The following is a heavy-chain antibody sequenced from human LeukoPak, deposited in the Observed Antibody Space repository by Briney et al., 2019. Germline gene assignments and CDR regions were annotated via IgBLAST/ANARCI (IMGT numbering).Heavy chain of an antibody. CDR1: GFAFSSCG. V-gene: IGHV3-30*02. CDR3: AKDRGVGFGEV. D-gene: IGHD3-10*01. CDR2: IRSDGSNK. J-gene: IGHJ4*02. Sequence: GRSLRLSCIESGFAFSSCGMHWVRQAPGKGLKWVAFIRSDGSNKYYADSVKGRFTISRDNSKNTLYLQLDSLRAEDTAVYYCAKDRGVGFGEVWGQGTLVTVSS.